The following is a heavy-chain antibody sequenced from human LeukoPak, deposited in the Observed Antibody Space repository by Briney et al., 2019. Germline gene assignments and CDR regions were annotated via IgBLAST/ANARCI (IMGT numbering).Heavy chain of an antibody. Sequence: PSETLSLTCTVSGGSISSSSYYWGWIRQPPGKGLEWIGSIYYSGSTYYNPSLKSRVTISVDTSKNQFSLKLSSVTAADTAVYYCARGQQLVINRFYYYYYGMDVWGQGTTVTVSS. CDR2: IYYSGST. D-gene: IGHD6-13*01. CDR1: GGSISSSSYY. CDR3: ARGQQLVINRFYYYYYGMDV. J-gene: IGHJ6*02. V-gene: IGHV4-39*01.